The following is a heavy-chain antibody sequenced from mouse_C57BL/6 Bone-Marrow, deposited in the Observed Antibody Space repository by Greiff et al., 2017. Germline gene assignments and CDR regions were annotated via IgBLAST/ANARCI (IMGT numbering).Heavy chain of an antibody. CDR2: IDPSASYT. D-gene: IGHD3-3*01. V-gene: IGHV1-69*01. CDR1: GYTFTSYW. Sequence: QVQLQQPGAELVMPGASVKLSCKASGYTFTSYWMHWVKQRPGQGLEWIGEIDPSASYTTYNQKFQGKSTLTVDKSSSTAYMQLSSLTSEDSAVYYCARRGPYFDYWGQGTTLTVSS. J-gene: IGHJ2*01. CDR3: ARRGPYFDY.